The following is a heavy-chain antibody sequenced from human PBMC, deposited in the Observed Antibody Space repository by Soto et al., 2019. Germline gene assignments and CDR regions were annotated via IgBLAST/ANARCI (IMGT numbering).Heavy chain of an antibody. CDR1: LFTFSSYS. J-gene: IGHJ4*02. Sequence: SLRLSCSSSLFTFSSYSMNWVLQAPGKGLEWVSYISSSSSTIYYADSVKGRFTISRDNAKNSLYLQMNSLRDEDTAVYYCARDLEFEYWGQGTLVTVSS. CDR2: ISSSSSTI. V-gene: IGHV3-48*02. CDR3: ARDLEFEY.